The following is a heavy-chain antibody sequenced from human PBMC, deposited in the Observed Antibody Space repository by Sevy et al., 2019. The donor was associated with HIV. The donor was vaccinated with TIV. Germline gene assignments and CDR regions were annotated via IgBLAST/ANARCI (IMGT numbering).Heavy chain of an antibody. D-gene: IGHD1-26*01. CDR3: ARDQPRNSGFHY. V-gene: IGHV3-48*01. J-gene: IGHJ4*02. CDR1: GFSFTSYS. CDR2: ISSSSSTI. Sequence: GGSLRLSCAASGFSFTSYSMNWFRQAPGKGLEWVSYISSSSSTIYYADSVKGRFTSSRDNAKNSPFLQMNSLRAEDTAVYYCARDQPRNSGFHYWGQGTLVTVSS.